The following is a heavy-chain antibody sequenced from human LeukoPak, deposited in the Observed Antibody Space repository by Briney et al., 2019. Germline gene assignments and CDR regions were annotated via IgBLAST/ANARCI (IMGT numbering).Heavy chain of an antibody. CDR1: GFTFSSYW. V-gene: IGHV3-7*01. D-gene: IGHD3-3*01. J-gene: IGHJ6*03. Sequence: GGSLRLSCAASGFTFSSYWMSWVRQVPGKGLEWVANIKQDGSEKYYVDSVKGRFTISRDNAKNSLYLQMNSLRAEDTAVYYCARGLYDFWSGYYNPIYYYYMDVWGKGTTVTVSS. CDR2: IKQDGSEK. CDR3: ARGLYDFWSGYYNPIYYYYMDV.